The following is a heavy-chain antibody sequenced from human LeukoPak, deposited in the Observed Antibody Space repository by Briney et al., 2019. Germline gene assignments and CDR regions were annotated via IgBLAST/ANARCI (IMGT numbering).Heavy chain of an antibody. CDR3: ARRALGGWYRD. CDR1: GGSFSGYY. CDR2: INHSGST. Sequence: SETLSLTCAVYGGSFSGYYWSWIRQPPGKGLEWIGEINHSGSTNYNPSLKSRVTISVDTSKNQFSLKLSSVTAADTAVYYCARRALGGWYRDWGQGTLVTVPS. V-gene: IGHV4-34*01. D-gene: IGHD6-19*01. J-gene: IGHJ4*02.